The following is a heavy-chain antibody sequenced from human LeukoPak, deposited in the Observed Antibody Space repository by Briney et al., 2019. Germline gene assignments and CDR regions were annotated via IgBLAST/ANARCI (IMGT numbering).Heavy chain of an antibody. J-gene: IGHJ4*02. CDR1: GGSFSGYY. Sequence: SESLSLTCAVYGGSFSGYYWSWVRQPPGKGLEWIGEINHSGGTNYNPSLKSRVTISVDRSKNQFSLKLSSLTAADTAVYYCARGSSIAVAGTGYYFDYWGQGTLVTVSS. V-gene: IGHV4-34*01. CDR3: ARGSSIAVAGTGYYFDY. CDR2: INHSGGT. D-gene: IGHD6-19*01.